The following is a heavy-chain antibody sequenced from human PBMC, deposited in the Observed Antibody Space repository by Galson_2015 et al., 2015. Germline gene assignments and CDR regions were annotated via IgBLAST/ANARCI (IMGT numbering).Heavy chain of an antibody. Sequence: SLRLSCAASGFTFNTYWMHWVRQAPGKGLLWVSGVKSDGSSASYADSVKGRFTISRDNAKNTLYLQMNSLRAEDTAVYYCARGGPRFPPDYFFYYMDVWGKGTTVTVSS. V-gene: IGHV3-74*01. D-gene: IGHD3-10*01. CDR3: ARGGPRFPPDYFFYYMDV. J-gene: IGHJ6*03. CDR2: VKSDGSSA. CDR1: GFTFNTYW.